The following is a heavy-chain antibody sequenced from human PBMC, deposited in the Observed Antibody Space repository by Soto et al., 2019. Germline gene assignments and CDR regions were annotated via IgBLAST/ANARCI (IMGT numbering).Heavy chain of an antibody. J-gene: IGHJ4*02. CDR3: AARYSSGWSYDY. CDR2: IIPIFGTA. D-gene: IGHD6-19*01. CDR1: GGTFSSYA. Sequence: ASVKVSCKASGGTFSSYAISWVRQAPGQGLEWMGGIIPIFGTANYAQKFQGRVTITADESTSTAYMELSSLRSEDTAVYYCAARYSSGWSYDYWGQGTLVTVSS. V-gene: IGHV1-69*13.